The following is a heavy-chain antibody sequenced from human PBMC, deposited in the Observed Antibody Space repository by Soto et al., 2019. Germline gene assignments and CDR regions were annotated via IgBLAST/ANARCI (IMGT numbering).Heavy chain of an antibody. CDR3: AKRAGYCSSTSCYVPETSHYGMDV. CDR2: ISYDGSNK. V-gene: IGHV3-30*18. Sequence: GGSLRLSCAASGFTFSSYGMHWVRQAPGKGLEWVAVISYDGSNKYYADSVKGRFTISRDNSKNTLYLQMNSLRAEDTAVYYCAKRAGYCSSTSCYVPETSHYGMDVWGQGTTVTVSS. J-gene: IGHJ6*02. CDR1: GFTFSSYG. D-gene: IGHD2-2*01.